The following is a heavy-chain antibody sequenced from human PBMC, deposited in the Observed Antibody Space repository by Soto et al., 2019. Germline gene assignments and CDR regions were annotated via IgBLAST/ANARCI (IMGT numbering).Heavy chain of an antibody. J-gene: IGHJ4*02. V-gene: IGHV3-9*01. CDR1: GFTFDDYA. CDR2: ISWNSGSI. D-gene: IGHD3-16*01. CDR3: AIFGLGVRYDYIWGQKPQGNY. Sequence: GGSLRLSCAASGFTFDDYAMHWVRQAPGKGLEWVSGISWNSGSIGYADSVKGRFTISRDNAKNSLYLQMNSLRAEDTALYYCAIFGLGVRYDYIWGQKPQGNYWGQGTLVTVSS.